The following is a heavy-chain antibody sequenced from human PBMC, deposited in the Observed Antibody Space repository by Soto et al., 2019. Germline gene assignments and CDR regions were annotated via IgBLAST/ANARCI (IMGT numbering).Heavy chain of an antibody. CDR2: IYHSGGT. D-gene: IGHD4-17*01. Sequence: SETLSLTCAVSGGSVSSGGYSWSWIRQPPGKGLEWIGYIYHSGGTYYNPSLTSRVTISADRSQNQFFLKLTSVTAADTAVYYCARSDGDFDYWGQGTLVTVS. CDR3: ARSDGDFDY. V-gene: IGHV4-30-2*01. J-gene: IGHJ4*02. CDR1: GGSVSSGGYS.